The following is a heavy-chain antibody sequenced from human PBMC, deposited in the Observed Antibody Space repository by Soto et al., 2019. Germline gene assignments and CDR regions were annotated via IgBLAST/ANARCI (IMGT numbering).Heavy chain of an antibody. CDR2: IYDSGSS. D-gene: IGHD5-12*01. Sequence: SETLSLTCTVSGGSVISGDYFWVCIRQPPGKGLEWIGYIYDSGSSYYNPSLKSRVTMSVDTSKNQFSLKLRSVTAADTAMYYCAREKGYISGPKNFDSWGQGTLVTVSS. J-gene: IGHJ4*02. CDR3: AREKGYISGPKNFDS. V-gene: IGHV4-30-4*01. CDR1: GGSVISGDYF.